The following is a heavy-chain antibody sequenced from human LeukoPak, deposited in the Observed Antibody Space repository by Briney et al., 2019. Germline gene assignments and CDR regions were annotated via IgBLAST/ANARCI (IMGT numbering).Heavy chain of an antibody. CDR1: GGTFSSHA. CDR3: AVLSDGAYCGGDCFYLDS. Sequence: GASVKVSCKASGGTFSSHAMNWVRQAPGQGLEWMGGVIPILDITDYAQKFQGRLTITADKSTGTGYMELSSLRSEDSAVYYCAVLSDGAYCGGDCFYLDSWGQGTLVVVSS. V-gene: IGHV1-69*10. D-gene: IGHD2-21*02. J-gene: IGHJ5*01. CDR2: VIPILDIT.